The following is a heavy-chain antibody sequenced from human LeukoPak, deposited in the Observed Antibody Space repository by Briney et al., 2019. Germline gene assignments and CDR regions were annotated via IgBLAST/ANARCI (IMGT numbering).Heavy chain of an antibody. D-gene: IGHD3-10*01. V-gene: IGHV4-39*07. CDR3: ASDRPYGSGSYYYYGMDV. CDR2: IYYSGST. Sequence: SETLSLTCTVSGGSISSSSYYWGWIRQPPGKGLEWIGSIYYSGSTYYNPSLKSRVTISVDTSKNQFSLKLSSVTAADTAVYYCASDRPYGSGSYYYYGMDVWGQGTTVTVSS. J-gene: IGHJ6*02. CDR1: GGSISSSSYY.